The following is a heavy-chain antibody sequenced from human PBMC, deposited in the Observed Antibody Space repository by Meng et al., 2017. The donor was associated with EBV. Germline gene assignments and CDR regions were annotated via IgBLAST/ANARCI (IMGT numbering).Heavy chain of an antibody. D-gene: IGHD6-13*01. CDR1: GGTFSSYA. CDR2: IIPIFGTA. J-gene: IGHJ4*02. Sequence: QVRRVQAGAEVKKPGPPVKVPCKASGGTFSSYAISWVRQATGQGREWMGGIIPIFGTANYAQKFQGRVTITADKSTSTAYMELSSLRSEDTAVYYCARAEIAAAGRLDYWGQGTLVTVSS. V-gene: IGHV1-69*06. CDR3: ARAEIAAAGRLDY.